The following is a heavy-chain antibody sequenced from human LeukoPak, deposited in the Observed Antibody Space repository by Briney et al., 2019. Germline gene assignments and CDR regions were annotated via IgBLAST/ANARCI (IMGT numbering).Heavy chain of an antibody. J-gene: IGHJ6*02. Sequence: GASVKVSCKASGYTFTSYGISWVRQAPGQGLAWMGWISAYNGNTNYAQKLQGRVTMTTDTSTSTAYMELRSLRSDDTAVYYCARVAPPAVAGIYYYYGMDVWGQGTTVTVSS. D-gene: IGHD6-19*01. CDR1: GYTFTSYG. V-gene: IGHV1-18*01. CDR3: ARVAPPAVAGIYYYYGMDV. CDR2: ISAYNGNT.